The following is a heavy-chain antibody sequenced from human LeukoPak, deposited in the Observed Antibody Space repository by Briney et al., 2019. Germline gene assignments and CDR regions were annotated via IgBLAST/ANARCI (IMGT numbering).Heavy chain of an antibody. Sequence: SETLSLTCAVYGGSFSGYYWSWIRQPPGKGLEWIGYIYYSGSTNYNPSLKSRVTISVDTSKNQFSLKLSSVTAADTAVYYCARDLSGYDSDYMDVWGKGTTVTVSS. D-gene: IGHD5-12*01. J-gene: IGHJ6*03. CDR2: IYYSGST. CDR3: ARDLSGYDSDYMDV. V-gene: IGHV4-59*01. CDR1: GGSFSGYY.